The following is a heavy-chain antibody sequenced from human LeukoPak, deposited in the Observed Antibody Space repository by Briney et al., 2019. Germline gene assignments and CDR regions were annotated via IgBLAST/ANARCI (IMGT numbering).Heavy chain of an antibody. CDR3: ASTNSPYDYVWGSWGRDQTPPNDY. Sequence: GASVKVSCKASGGTFSSYAISWVRQAPGQGLEWMGRISAYNGNTNYAQKLQGRVTMTTDTSTSTAYMELRSLRSDDTAVYYCASTNSPYDYVWGSWGRDQTPPNDYWGQGTLVTVSS. J-gene: IGHJ4*02. CDR2: ISAYNGNT. V-gene: IGHV1-18*01. CDR1: GGTFSSYA. D-gene: IGHD3-16*01.